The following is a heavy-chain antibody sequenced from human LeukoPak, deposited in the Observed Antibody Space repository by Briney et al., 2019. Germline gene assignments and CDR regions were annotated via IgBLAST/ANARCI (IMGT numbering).Heavy chain of an antibody. Sequence: SVKVSCKASGGTFSSYAISWVRQAPGQGLEWMGRIIPIFGTANYAQKFQGRVTITTDESTSTAYMELSSLRSEDTAVYYCARGSDSYGLFHYWGQGTLVTVSS. V-gene: IGHV1-69*05. CDR1: GGTFSSYA. J-gene: IGHJ4*02. D-gene: IGHD5-18*01. CDR3: ARGSDSYGLFHY. CDR2: IIPIFGTA.